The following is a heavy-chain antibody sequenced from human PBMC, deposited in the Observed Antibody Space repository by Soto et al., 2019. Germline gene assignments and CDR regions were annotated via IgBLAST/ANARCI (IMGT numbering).Heavy chain of an antibody. CDR3: ARSPRDYSNYYFDY. CDR2: INPNSGGT. J-gene: IGHJ4*02. V-gene: IGHV1-2*04. Sequence: ASVKVSCKASGYTFTGYYMHWVGQAPGQGLEWMGWINPNSGGTTYAQKFQVWVTRTKYTSMSTAYMELRRLRSADTDVYYCARSPRDYSNYYFDYWGQGTLVTVSS. CDR1: GYTFTGYY. D-gene: IGHD4-4*01.